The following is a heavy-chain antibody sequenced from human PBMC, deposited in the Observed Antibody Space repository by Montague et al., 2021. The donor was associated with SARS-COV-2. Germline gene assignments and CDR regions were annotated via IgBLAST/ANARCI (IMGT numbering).Heavy chain of an antibody. D-gene: IGHD6-13*01. V-gene: IGHV5-51*01. CDR3: ARHRSSSWSGVGYYYYGMDV. CDR2: IYPGDSDT. J-gene: IGHJ6*02. Sequence: QSGAEVKKPGESLKISCKGSGYSFTSYWIGWVRQMPGKGPEWMGIIYPGDSDTRYSPSFQGQVTISADKSISTAYLQWSSLKASDTAMYYCARHRSSSWSGVGYYYYGMDVWGQGTTVTVSS. CDR1: GYSFTSYW.